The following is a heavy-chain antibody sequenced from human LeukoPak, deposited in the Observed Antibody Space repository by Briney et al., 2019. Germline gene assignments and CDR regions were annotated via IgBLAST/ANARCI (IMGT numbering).Heavy chain of an antibody. Sequence: GGSLRLSCAASGFTFGNYWMHWVRQAPGKGLVWVSRIKGDGSHTIYADSVKGRFTISRDNAKNTLYLQMKSLGAEDTAVYYCVRDWDHFDFDSWGQGTLVTVSS. CDR2: IKGDGSHT. CDR3: VRDWDHFDFDS. D-gene: IGHD3-9*01. CDR1: GFTFGNYW. J-gene: IGHJ5*01. V-gene: IGHV3-74*01.